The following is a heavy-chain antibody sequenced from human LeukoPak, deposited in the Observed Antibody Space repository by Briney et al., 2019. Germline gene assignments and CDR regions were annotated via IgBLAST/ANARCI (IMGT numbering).Heavy chain of an antibody. J-gene: IGHJ6*02. Sequence: GGSLRLSCEASGFIFKDFYMTWLRQAPGTGLEWVATINQDGSAEYYVDSAKGRFTMSRDNAKNSVFLQMDSLRAEETAVYYCARSVGAGNNYFSYGMDVWGQGTTVTVSS. CDR2: INQDGSAE. CDR3: ARSVGAGNNYFSYGMDV. CDR1: GFIFKDFY. D-gene: IGHD1-26*01. V-gene: IGHV3-7*01.